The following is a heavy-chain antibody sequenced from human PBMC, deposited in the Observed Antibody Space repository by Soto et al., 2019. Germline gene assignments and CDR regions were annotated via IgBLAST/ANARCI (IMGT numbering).Heavy chain of an antibody. J-gene: IGHJ4*02. Sequence: EVQLLESGGGLVQPGGSLRLSCAASGFTFSSYAMSWVRQAPGKGLEWVSAISGSGGSTYYADSVKGRFTISRDNSKNTLYLQMTSLRAEDTAVYYCAKRRYYYDSSGRYYFDYWGQGTLVTVSS. D-gene: IGHD3-22*01. CDR1: GFTFSSYA. CDR3: AKRRYYYDSSGRYYFDY. V-gene: IGHV3-23*01. CDR2: ISGSGGST.